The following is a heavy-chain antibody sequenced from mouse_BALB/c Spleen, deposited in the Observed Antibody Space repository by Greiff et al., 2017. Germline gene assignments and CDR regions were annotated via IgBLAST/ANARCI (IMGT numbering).Heavy chain of an antibody. Sequence: QVQLQQSGAELVRPGASVKMSCKASGYTFTSYTMHWVKQRPGQGLEWIGYINPSSGYTNYNQKFKDKATLTADKSSSTAYMQLSSLTSEDSAVYYCARDGYGNYGYFDVWGAGTTVTVSA. CDR1: GYTFTSYT. J-gene: IGHJ1*01. V-gene: IGHV1-4*01. CDR2: INPSSGYT. CDR3: ARDGYGNYGYFDV. D-gene: IGHD2-10*02.